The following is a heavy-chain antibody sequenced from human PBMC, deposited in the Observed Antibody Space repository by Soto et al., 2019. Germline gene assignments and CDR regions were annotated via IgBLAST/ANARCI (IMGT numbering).Heavy chain of an antibody. Sequence: TLSLTCTVSGGSISSGDYYWSWIRQPPGKGLEWIGYIYYSGGTYYNPSLKSRVTISVDTSKNQFSLKLSSVTAADTAVYYCARLVQLLQGRWFDPCGQGTLVTVSS. CDR2: IYYSGGT. CDR3: ARLVQLLQGRWFDP. CDR1: GGSISSGDYY. J-gene: IGHJ5*02. V-gene: IGHV4-30-4*01. D-gene: IGHD2-15*01.